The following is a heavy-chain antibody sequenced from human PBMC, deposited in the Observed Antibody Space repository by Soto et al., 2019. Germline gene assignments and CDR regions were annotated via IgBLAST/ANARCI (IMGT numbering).Heavy chain of an antibody. CDR3: ARSGSGSYYYDYYYYMDV. CDR1: GFTFSSYW. CDR2: IKQDGSEK. Sequence: GGSLRLSCAASGFTFSSYWMSWVRQAPGKGLEWVANIKQDGSEKYYVDSVKGRFTISRDNAKNSLYLQMNSLRAEDTAVYYCARSGSGSYYYDYYYYMDVWGKGTTVTVSS. D-gene: IGHD3-10*01. V-gene: IGHV3-7*01. J-gene: IGHJ6*03.